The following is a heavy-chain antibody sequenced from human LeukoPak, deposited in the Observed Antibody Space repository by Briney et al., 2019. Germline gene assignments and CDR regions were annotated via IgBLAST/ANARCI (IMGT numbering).Heavy chain of an antibody. CDR1: GGSISSYY. V-gene: IGHV4-59*01. CDR2: IYYSGST. CDR3: ARDSSPGYSSINWFDL. J-gene: IGHJ5*02. Sequence: SETLSLTCTVSGGSISSYYWSWIRQPPGKGLEWIGYIYYSGSTNYNPSLKSRVTISVDTSKNQFSLKLSSVTAADTAVYYCARDSSPGYSSINWFDLWGQGTLVTVSS. D-gene: IGHD6-13*01.